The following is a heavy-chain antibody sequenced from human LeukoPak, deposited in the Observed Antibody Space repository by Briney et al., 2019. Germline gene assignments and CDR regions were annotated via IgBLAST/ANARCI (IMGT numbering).Heavy chain of an antibody. CDR2: IYYSGST. V-gene: IGHV4-39*07. CDR1: GGSISSYY. D-gene: IGHD6-13*01. J-gene: IGHJ4*02. CDR3: ARVGRGLAAAVYYFDY. Sequence: SETLSLTCTVSGGSISSYYWGWIRQPPGKGLEWIGSIYYSGSTYYNPSLKSRVTISVDTSKNQFSLKLSSVTAADTAVYYCARVGRGLAAAVYYFDYWGQGTLVTVSS.